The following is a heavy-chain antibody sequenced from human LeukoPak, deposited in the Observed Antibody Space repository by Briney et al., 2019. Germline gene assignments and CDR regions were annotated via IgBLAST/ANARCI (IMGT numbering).Heavy chain of an antibody. CDR3: ARHGPGYCISTDCYHNPFDY. D-gene: IGHD2-2*01. Sequence: PSETLSLTCTVSGGSISSSSYYWGWIRQPPGKGLEWIGSIYYSGSTYYSPSLKSRVTISVDTSKNQFSLKLSSVTAADTAVYYCARHGPGYCISTDCYHNPFDYWGQGTLVTVSS. V-gene: IGHV4-39*01. CDR2: IYYSGST. J-gene: IGHJ4*02. CDR1: GGSISSSSYY.